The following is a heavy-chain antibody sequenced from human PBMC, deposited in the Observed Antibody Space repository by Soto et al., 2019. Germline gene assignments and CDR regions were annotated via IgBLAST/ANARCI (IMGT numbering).Heavy chain of an antibody. V-gene: IGHV3-30*18. Sequence: GVSLRLSCLASGFGLSSFGMHWVRQAPGKGLEWVAFISHDGSKKKFVDSVKGRFTISRDDSGNTLYLQMNSLRADATAVYFCAKDWNDGNYHYCSCVCRKGTTVTVSS. CDR1: GFGLSSFG. CDR3: AKDWNDGNYHYCSCV. CDR2: ISHDGSKK. D-gene: IGHD1-1*01. J-gene: IGHJ6*04.